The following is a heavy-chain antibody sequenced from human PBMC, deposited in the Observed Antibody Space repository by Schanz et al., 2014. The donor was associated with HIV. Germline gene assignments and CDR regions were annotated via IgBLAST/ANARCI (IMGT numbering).Heavy chain of an antibody. D-gene: IGHD6-6*01. J-gene: IGHJ5*02. CDR3: ARETAEYGRTPVSWFDP. V-gene: IGHV1-8*01. Sequence: QVQLVQSGAEVKNPGASVKVSCKASGYTFSSYDINWVRQATGQGLEWMGWMNPNSGHTGYAQKFQGRVDMTRTTSISTAYMELRGLTSEDTAVYYCARETAEYGRTPVSWFDPWGQGTLVTVSP. CDR1: GYTFSSYD. CDR2: MNPNSGHT.